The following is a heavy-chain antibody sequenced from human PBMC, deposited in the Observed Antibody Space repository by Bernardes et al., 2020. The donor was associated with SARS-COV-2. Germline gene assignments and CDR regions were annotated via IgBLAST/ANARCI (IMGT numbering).Heavy chain of an antibody. CDR3: ARDRNYDFWSGYYDYYYGMDV. D-gene: IGHD3-3*01. CDR1: GYTFTSYG. V-gene: IGHV1-18*04. CDR2: ISAYNGNT. J-gene: IGHJ6*02. Sequence: ASVKVSCKASGYTFTSYGISWVRQAPGQGLEWMGWISAYNGNTNYAQKLQGRVTMTTDTSTSTAYMELRSLRSDDTAVYYCARDRNYDFWSGYYDYYYGMDVWGQGTTVTVSS.